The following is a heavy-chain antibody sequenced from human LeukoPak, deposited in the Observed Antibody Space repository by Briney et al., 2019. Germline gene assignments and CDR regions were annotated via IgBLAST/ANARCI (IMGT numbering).Heavy chain of an antibody. CDR2: IYTSGST. J-gene: IGHJ4*02. V-gene: IGHV4-4*09. CDR3: ARYMVRGGTHYYFDY. D-gene: IGHD3-10*01. CDR1: GGSISSYY. Sequence: SETLSLTCTVSGGSISSYYWSWIRQPPGKGLEWIGYIYTSGSTNYNPSLKSRVTISVDTSKNQFSLKLSSVTAADTAVYYCARYMVRGGTHYYFDYWGQGTLVAVSS.